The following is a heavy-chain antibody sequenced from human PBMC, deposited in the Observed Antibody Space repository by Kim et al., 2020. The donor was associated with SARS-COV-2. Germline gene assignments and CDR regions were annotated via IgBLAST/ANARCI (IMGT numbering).Heavy chain of an antibody. V-gene: IGHV4-39*01. CDR2: T. Sequence: TDSTQPLKGRVTISVDTSKEQCSLRLGSVTAADAAVYYCARHLRNWYFDLWGRGTLVTVSS. J-gene: IGHJ2*01. CDR3: ARHLRNWYFDL.